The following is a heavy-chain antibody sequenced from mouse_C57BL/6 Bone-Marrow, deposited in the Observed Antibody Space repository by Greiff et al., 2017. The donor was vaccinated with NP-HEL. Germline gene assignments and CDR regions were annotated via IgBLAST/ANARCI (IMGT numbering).Heavy chain of an antibody. Sequence: DVMLVESGGGLVKPGGSLKLSCAASGFTFSSYAMSWVRQTPEKRLEWVATISDGGSYTYYPDNVKGRFTISRDNAKNNLYLQMSHLKSEDTAMYYCARGELWFAYWGQGTLVTVSA. V-gene: IGHV5-4*03. CDR3: ARGELWFAY. J-gene: IGHJ3*01. CDR2: ISDGGSYT. CDR1: GFTFSSYA.